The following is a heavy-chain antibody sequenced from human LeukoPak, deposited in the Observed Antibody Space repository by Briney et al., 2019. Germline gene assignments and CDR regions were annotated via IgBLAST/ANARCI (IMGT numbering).Heavy chain of an antibody. V-gene: IGHV3-30*18. CDR3: TKSGTTSSWSPRVKTYFDY. Sequence: PGRSLRLSCAASGFTFSAYGMHWVRQAPGKGLEWVAVISSDGSNKYYADSVKGRFTISKDISKTMIYLQMNSLRAEDTAVYYCTKSGTTSSWSPRVKTYFDYWGQGTLVTVSS. CDR1: GFTFSAYG. D-gene: IGHD6-13*01. CDR2: ISSDGSNK. J-gene: IGHJ4*02.